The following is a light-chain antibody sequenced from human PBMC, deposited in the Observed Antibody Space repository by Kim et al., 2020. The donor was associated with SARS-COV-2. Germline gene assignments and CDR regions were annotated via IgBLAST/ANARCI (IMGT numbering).Light chain of an antibody. CDR1: NIGSKS. CDR2: YDS. CDR3: QVWDSSSEV. Sequence: YELTQPPSVSVAPGKTARITCGGNNIGSKSVHWYQQKPGQAPVLVIYYDSDRPSGIPERFSGSNSGNTATLTISRVEAGDEADYYCQVWDSSSEVFGGGTQLTVL. J-gene: IGLJ3*02. V-gene: IGLV3-21*04.